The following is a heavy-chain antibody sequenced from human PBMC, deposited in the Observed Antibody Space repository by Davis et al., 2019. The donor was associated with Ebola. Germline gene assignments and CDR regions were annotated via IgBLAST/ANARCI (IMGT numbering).Heavy chain of an antibody. CDR1: GFTFSSYA. J-gene: IGHJ3*02. D-gene: IGHD3-22*01. CDR3: ARDPRKYYYDSSGAFDI. CDR2: ISYEGSNK. Sequence: PGGSLRLSCAASGFTFSSYAMHWVRQAPGKGLEWVAVISYEGSNKYYADSVKGRFTISRDNSKNTLYLQMNSLRAEDTAVYYCARDPRKYYYDSSGAFDIWGQGTMVTVSS. V-gene: IGHV3-30-3*01.